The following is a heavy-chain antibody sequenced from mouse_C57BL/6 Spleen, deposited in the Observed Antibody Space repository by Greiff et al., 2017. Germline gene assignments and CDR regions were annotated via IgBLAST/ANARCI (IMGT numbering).Heavy chain of an antibody. CDR3: TMGSNDGMDG. D-gene: IGHD2-12*01. CDR1: GFNFKDYY. Sequence: VQLKESGAELVRPGASVKLSCTASGFNFKDYYMHWVKQRPEQGLEWIGRIDPEDGDTEYDPKFQGKATMTADTSSTTAYLQLSSLTSEDTAVYSGTMGSNDGMDGCGQGTSVTVSS. J-gene: IGHJ4*01. V-gene: IGHV14-1*01. CDR2: IDPEDGDT.